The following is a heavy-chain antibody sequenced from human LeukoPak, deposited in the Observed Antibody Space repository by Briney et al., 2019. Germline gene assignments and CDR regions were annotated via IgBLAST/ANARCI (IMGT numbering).Heavy chain of an antibody. V-gene: IGHV3-30*03. CDR1: GFTFSSYG. CDR3: ARDRISSRNWFDP. D-gene: IGHD2-15*01. J-gene: IGHJ5*02. Sequence: PGGSLRLSCAASGFTFSSYGMHWVRQAPGKGLEWVAVISYDGSNKYYADSVKGRSTISRDNSKNTLYLQMNSLRAEDTAVYYCARDRISSRNWFDPWGQGTLVTVSS. CDR2: ISYDGSNK.